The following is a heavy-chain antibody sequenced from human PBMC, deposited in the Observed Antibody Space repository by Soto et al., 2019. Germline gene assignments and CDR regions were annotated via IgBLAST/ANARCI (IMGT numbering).Heavy chain of an antibody. CDR3: TTGWGSGSFDAFDI. CDR2: IKSKTDGGTT. D-gene: IGHD3-22*01. V-gene: IGHV3-15*01. CDR1: GFTFSSYS. J-gene: IGHJ3*02. Sequence: GGSLRLSCAASGFTFSSYSMNWVRQAPGKGLEWVGRIKSKTDGGTTDYAAPVKGRFTISRDDSKNTLYLQMNSLKTEDTAVYYCTTGWGSGSFDAFDIWGQGTMVTVSS.